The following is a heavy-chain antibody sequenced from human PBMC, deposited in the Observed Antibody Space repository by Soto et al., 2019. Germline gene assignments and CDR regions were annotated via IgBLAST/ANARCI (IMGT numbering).Heavy chain of an antibody. V-gene: IGHV3-13*01. CDR2: IGTAGDT. CDR3: ARGCYYGSGSYCLGPTPVDV. D-gene: IGHD3-10*01. Sequence: PGGSLRLSCAASGFTFSSYDMHWVRQATGKGLEWVSAIGTAGDTYYPGSVKGRFTISRENAKNSLYLQMNSLRAGDTAVYYCARGCYYGSGSYCLGPTPVDVWGKGTTVTVSS. J-gene: IGHJ6*04. CDR1: GFTFSSYD.